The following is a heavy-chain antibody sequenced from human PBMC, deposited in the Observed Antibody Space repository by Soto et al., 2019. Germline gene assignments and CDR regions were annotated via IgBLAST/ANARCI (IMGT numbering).Heavy chain of an antibody. CDR3: ARDLQQLELPYNWFDP. CDR1: GYTFTSYG. D-gene: IGHD6-13*01. V-gene: IGHV1-18*01. Sequence: GASVKVSCKASGYTFTSYGISWVRQAPGQGLEWMGWISAYNGNTNYAQKLQGRVTMTKDTSTSTAYMELSSLRSDDTALYYCARDLQQLELPYNWFDPWGQGTLVTVSS. CDR2: ISAYNGNT. J-gene: IGHJ5*02.